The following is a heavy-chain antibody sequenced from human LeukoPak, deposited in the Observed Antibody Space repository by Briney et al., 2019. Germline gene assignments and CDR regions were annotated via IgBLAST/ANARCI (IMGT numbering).Heavy chain of an antibody. CDR3: TKVLWGLTLLSSDY. V-gene: IGHV3-23*01. CDR1: GFTFSSYA. CDR2: ISGSGGST. D-gene: IGHD3-16*01. J-gene: IGHJ4*02. Sequence: QAGGPLRLSCVASGFTFSSYAMGWVRQGPGKGLEWIATISGSGGSTYYADSVKGRFTIFRDNSKNMVFLQMSGLRAEDTALYYCTKVLWGLTLLSSDYWGQGTLVTVSS.